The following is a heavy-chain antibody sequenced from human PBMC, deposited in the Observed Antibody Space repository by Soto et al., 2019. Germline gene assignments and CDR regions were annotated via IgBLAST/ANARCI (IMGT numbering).Heavy chain of an antibody. CDR2: INPSGSA. CDR1: GGSFSGNY. CDR3: ARDYSSGFDY. D-gene: IGHD6-19*01. Sequence: SDSLSLTCAVYGGSFSGNYWSLSRQPPGNGLEWIGEINPSGSARYIPSLKCRVTISADASKKQFSLKVYSVTAADTAVYYCARDYSSGFDYWGQGTRVTVSS. J-gene: IGHJ4*02. V-gene: IGHV4-34*01.